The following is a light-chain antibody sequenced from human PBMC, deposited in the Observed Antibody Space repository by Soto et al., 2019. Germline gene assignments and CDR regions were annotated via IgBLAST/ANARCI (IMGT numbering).Light chain of an antibody. CDR3: QQYNNWHAIT. CDR1: QSVRRN. CDR2: GAS. V-gene: IGKV3D-15*01. Sequence: EIVLTQSAATLSLSPGERSARSCSARQSVRRNLAWYQQKPGQAPRLLIYGASTRAPGIPARFSGFGSGTDFTLTISSLQSEDFAIYYCQQYNNWHAITFGQGTRLEIK. J-gene: IGKJ5*01.